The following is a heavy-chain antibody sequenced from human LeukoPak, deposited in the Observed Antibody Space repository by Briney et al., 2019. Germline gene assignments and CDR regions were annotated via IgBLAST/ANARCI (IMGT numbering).Heavy chain of an antibody. CDR3: AKGSSGYFFDL. Sequence: GGSLRLSCAASGFIFHNYGLVWVRQAPGKGLPWVSAISNDGGGTTYADFVKGRFSVSRDNSKNTLFLQMNSLRAADTALYYCAKGSSGYFFDLWGQGTLVTVSS. CDR2: ISNDGGGT. D-gene: IGHD3-22*01. CDR1: GFIFHNYG. V-gene: IGHV3-23*01. J-gene: IGHJ4*02.